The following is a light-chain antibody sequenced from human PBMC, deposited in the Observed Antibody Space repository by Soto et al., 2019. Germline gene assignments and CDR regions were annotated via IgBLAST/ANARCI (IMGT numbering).Light chain of an antibody. V-gene: IGLV1-47*01. Sequence: QSVLTQPPSASGTPGQRVTISCSGSSSNIGSKYVYWYQQLPGTAPKLLIYRNDQRPSGVPDRFSASKSGTSASLAISGLRSEDEADYYCAAWDGSLSGWVFGGGTKVTVL. CDR1: SSNIGSKY. CDR2: RND. CDR3: AAWDGSLSGWV. J-gene: IGLJ3*02.